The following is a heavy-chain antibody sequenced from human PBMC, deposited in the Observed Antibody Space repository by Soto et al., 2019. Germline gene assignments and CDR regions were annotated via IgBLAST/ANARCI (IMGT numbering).Heavy chain of an antibody. CDR1: GGSISSGGYY. D-gene: IGHD2-2*01. CDR2: IYYSGST. V-gene: IGHV4-31*03. CDR3: ARERWRDCSSTSCPRDV. J-gene: IGHJ6*02. Sequence: SETLSLTCTVSGGSISSGGYYWSWIRQHPGKGLEWIGYIYYSGSTYYNPSLKSRVTISVDTSKNQFSLKLSSVTAADTAVYYCARERWRDCSSTSCPRDVWGQGTTVTVSS.